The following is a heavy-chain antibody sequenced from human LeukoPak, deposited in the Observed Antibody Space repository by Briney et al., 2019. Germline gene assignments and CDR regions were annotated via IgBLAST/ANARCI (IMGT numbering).Heavy chain of an antibody. D-gene: IGHD1-26*01. V-gene: IGHV4-59*08. Sequence: SETLSLTCTVSGGSISSYYWSWIRQPPGKGLEWIGYIYYSGSTNYNPSPKSRVTISVDTSKNQFSLKLSSVTAADTAVYYCARHNSGSYYPWIDYWGQGTLVTVSS. CDR1: GGSISSYY. CDR2: IYYSGST. CDR3: ARHNSGSYYPWIDY. J-gene: IGHJ4*02.